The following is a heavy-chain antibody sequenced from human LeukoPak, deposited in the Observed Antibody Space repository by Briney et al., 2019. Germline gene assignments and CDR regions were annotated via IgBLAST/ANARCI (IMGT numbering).Heavy chain of an antibody. J-gene: IGHJ4*02. Sequence: GASVKVSCKASGYTFTSYYMHWVRQAPGQGLEWMGIINPSGGSTSYAQKFQGRVTMTRDTSTSTVYMELSSLRSEDTAVYYCARDASSTLRSCPGDYWGQGTLVTVSS. CDR1: GYTFTSYY. V-gene: IGHV1-46*01. CDR2: INPSGGST. CDR3: ARDASSTLRSCPGDY. D-gene: IGHD2-2*01.